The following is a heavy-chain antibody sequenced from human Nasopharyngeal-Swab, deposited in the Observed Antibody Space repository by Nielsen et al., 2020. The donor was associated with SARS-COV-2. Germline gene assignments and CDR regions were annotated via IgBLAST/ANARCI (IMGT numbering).Heavy chain of an antibody. Sequence: WISQPPGKGLDWIGNIYYTGSTNYNPSFKSGVAISVGAPKNQFSLKLSSVTAADTAVYYCARALTGTSFFDPWGQGTLVTVSS. CDR3: ARALTGTSFFDP. D-gene: IGHD1-20*01. V-gene: IGHV4-59*01. CDR2: IYYTGST. J-gene: IGHJ5*02.